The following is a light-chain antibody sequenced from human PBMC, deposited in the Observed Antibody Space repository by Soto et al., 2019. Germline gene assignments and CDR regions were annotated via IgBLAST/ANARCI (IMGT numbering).Light chain of an antibody. CDR3: QQLNNYPLT. Sequence: DIQMTQSPSSLSASVGDRVTITCRASQSITTFLNWYQRKPGKAPRLLIYAASTLQSGVPSRFSGSGSDTEFTLTISSLQPEDFATYYCQQLNNYPLTFGGGTKVDIK. CDR1: QSITTF. V-gene: IGKV1-9*01. J-gene: IGKJ4*01. CDR2: AAS.